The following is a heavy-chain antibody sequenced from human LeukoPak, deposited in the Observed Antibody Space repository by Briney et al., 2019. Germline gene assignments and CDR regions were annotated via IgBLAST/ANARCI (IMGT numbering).Heavy chain of an antibody. D-gene: IGHD2-21*02. V-gene: IGHV1-8*01. CDR2: VNPNSGNT. CDR3: ARGDPYCGGDCYSN. Sequence: GASVKVSCKASGYTFASYDINWVRQATGQGLEWMGWVNPNSGNTGYAQKFQGRVTMTRNTSISTAYMELSSLRSEDTAVYYCARGDPYCGGDCYSNWGQGTLVTVSS. CDR1: GYTFASYD. J-gene: IGHJ4*02.